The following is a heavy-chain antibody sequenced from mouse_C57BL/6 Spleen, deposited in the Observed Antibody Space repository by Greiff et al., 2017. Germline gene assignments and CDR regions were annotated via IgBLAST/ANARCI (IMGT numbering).Heavy chain of an antibody. CDR1: GFNIKDDY. J-gene: IGHJ3*01. Sequence: EVKLHESGAELVRPGASVKLSCTASGFNIKDDYMHWVKQRPEQGLEWIGWIDPENGDTEYASKFQGKATITADTSSNTAYLQLSSLTSEDTAVYYCTTWRDDYVFFAYWGQGTLVTVSA. V-gene: IGHV14-4*01. CDR3: TTWRDDYVFFAY. D-gene: IGHD2-4*01. CDR2: IDPENGDT.